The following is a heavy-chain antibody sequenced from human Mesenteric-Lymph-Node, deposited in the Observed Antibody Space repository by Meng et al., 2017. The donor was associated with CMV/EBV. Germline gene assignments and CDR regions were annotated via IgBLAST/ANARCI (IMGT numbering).Heavy chain of an antibody. D-gene: IGHD3-10*01. J-gene: IGHJ4*02. Sequence: ASVKVSCKASGYTFTTYDIHWVRQTTGQGLEWMGWMNPHSLNTRYAEDFQDRVAMTSDTPITTAYLELSRLTSDDTAIYYCVRSPFPGDFWGQGTLVTVSS. V-gene: IGHV1-8*01. CDR2: MNPHSLNT. CDR3: VRSPFPGDF. CDR1: GYTFTTYD.